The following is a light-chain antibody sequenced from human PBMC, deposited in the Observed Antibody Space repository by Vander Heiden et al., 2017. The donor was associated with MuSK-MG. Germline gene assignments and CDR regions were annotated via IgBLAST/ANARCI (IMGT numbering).Light chain of an antibody. CDR1: PRISSD. CDR3: HQRYSDRS. Sequence: DIPMTQSPSSLSASVGDRVTITCRASPRISSDFNWYQQKPGKAPKLLSYTASNWQSGVPSRFRGSGSGTDFTLTSIRLQPEDVASDYGHQRYSDRSCGQWTKL. CDR2: TAS. V-gene: IGKV1-39*01. J-gene: IGKJ2*03.